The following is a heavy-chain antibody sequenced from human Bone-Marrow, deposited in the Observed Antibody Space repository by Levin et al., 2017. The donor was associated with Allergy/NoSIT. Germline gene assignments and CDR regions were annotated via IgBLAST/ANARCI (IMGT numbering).Heavy chain of an antibody. Sequence: PGGSLRLSCTASKFNFSSFYMTWVRQPPGKGLEWVATINEDGSQKYFVDSVRGRFSISRENANDSLYLHMNSLKEDDTAVYFCVRVSLRSEKSTSGSHYWLDPWGQGTLVTVSS. CDR2: INEDGSQK. V-gene: IGHV3-7*01. D-gene: IGHD3-10*01. CDR1: KFNFSSFY. J-gene: IGHJ5*02. CDR3: VRVSLRSEKSTSGSHYWLDP.